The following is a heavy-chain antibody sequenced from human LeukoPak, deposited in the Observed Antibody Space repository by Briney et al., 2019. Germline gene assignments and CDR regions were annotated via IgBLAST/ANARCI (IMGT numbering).Heavy chain of an antibody. CDR3: ARDRAWNYFDY. D-gene: IGHD3-3*01. J-gene: IGHJ4*02. Sequence: GRSLRLSCAPSGFTFSRHGMHWVRQAPGKGLEWVAIISNDGSRKYYAHSVEGRFTISRDNSKNTLYLQMDSLRAEDAAVYYCARDRAWNYFDYWGQGTLVTVSS. V-gene: IGHV3-30*03. CDR2: ISNDGSRK. CDR1: GFTFSRHG.